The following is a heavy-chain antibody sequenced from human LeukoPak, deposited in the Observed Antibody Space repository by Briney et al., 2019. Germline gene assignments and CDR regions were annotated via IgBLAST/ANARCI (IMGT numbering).Heavy chain of an antibody. CDR2: INHSGST. CDR1: GGSFSGYY. CDR3: ARGTTGTTDGYFDY. J-gene: IGHJ4*02. D-gene: IGHD1-1*01. V-gene: IGHV4-34*01. Sequence: PSETLSLTCAVYGGSFSGYYWSWVRQPPGKGLEWIGEINHSGSTNYNPSLKSRVTISVDTSKNQFSLKLSSVTAADTAVYYCARGTTGTTDGYFDYWGQGTLVTVSS.